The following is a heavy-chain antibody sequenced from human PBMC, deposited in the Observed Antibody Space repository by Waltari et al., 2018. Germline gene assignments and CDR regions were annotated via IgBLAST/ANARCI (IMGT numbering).Heavy chain of an antibody. CDR3: ARSRKSRPRYFDY. CDR2: IKQDGSVK. V-gene: IGHV3-7*01. CDR1: GFTFSTHW. J-gene: IGHJ4*02. Sequence: EVQLVESGGGLVQPGGSLRLSCAASGFTFSTHWMSWVRQAPGKGLDWVANIKQDGSVKDYVDAVKGRFTISRDNAKNSVYLQMNSLGVEDTAVYYCARSRKSRPRYFDYWGQGTLVTVSS.